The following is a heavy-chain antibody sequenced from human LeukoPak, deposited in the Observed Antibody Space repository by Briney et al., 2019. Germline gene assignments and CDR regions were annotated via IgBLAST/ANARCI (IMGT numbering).Heavy chain of an antibody. CDR3: ARARTDSSGYYPLID. V-gene: IGHV3-23*01. D-gene: IGHD3-22*01. CDR1: GFTFSSYA. J-gene: IGHJ4*02. Sequence: GGSLRLSCAASGFTFSSYAMSWVRQAPGKGLEWVSTISGSGGNTYYADSVKGRLTISRDNAKNSLYLQMNSLRAEDTAVYYCARARTDSSGYYPLIDWGQGTLVTVSS. CDR2: ISGSGGNT.